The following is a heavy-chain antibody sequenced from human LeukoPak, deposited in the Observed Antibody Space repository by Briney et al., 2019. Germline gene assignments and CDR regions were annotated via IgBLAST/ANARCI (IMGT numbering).Heavy chain of an antibody. J-gene: IGHJ4*02. CDR3: ARDKSNYFFDY. D-gene: IGHD4-11*01. CDR2: INWNGGNT. CDR1: GFTFDDYG. V-gene: IGHV3-20*04. Sequence: RTGGSLRLSCAASGFTFDDYGMNWVRQAPGKGLEWVSGINWNGGNTDYADSVKGRFTISRDNAKKSLYLQMSSLRAEDTALYYCARDKSNYFFDYWGQGTLVTVSS.